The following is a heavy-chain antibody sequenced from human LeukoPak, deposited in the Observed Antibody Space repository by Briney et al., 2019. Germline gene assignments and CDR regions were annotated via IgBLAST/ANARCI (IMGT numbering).Heavy chain of an antibody. CDR1: GYTFTSYW. V-gene: IGHV5-51*01. CDR2: IYPGDSDT. CDR3: ARRGSGWYVDY. J-gene: IGHJ4*02. Sequence: GASVKISCKGSGYTFTSYWIGWVRQMPGKGLEWMGIIYPGDSDTRYSPSFQGQVSISVDKSISTAYLQWSSLKASDTAMYYCARRGSGWYVDYWGQGTLVTVSS. D-gene: IGHD6-19*01.